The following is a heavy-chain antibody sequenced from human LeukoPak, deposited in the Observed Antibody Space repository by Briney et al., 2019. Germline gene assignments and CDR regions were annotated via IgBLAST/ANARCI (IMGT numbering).Heavy chain of an antibody. CDR3: AKGAGGYSGYGTLDY. D-gene: IGHD5-12*01. CDR1: GFTFSSYA. Sequence: GGSLRLSCAASGFTFSSYAMSWVRQAPGKGLEWVSAISGSGGSTYYADSVKGRFTISRDNSKNTLCLQMNSLRAEDTAVYYCAKGAGGYSGYGTLDYWGQGTLVTVSS. V-gene: IGHV3-23*01. CDR2: ISGSGGST. J-gene: IGHJ4*02.